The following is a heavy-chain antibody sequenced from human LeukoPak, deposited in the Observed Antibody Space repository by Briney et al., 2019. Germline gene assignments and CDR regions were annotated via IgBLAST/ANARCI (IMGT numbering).Heavy chain of an antibody. CDR2: IIPIFGTA. V-gene: IGHV1-69*13. D-gene: IGHD2-15*01. CDR3: ARARGAFFCSGGSCYSPFDY. Sequence: SVKVSCKASGGTFSGYAISWVRQAPGQGLEWMGGIIPIFGTANYAQKFQGRVTITADESTSTAYMELSSLRSEDTAVYYCARARGAFFCSGGSCYSPFDYWGQGTLVTVSS. J-gene: IGHJ4*02. CDR1: GGTFSGYA.